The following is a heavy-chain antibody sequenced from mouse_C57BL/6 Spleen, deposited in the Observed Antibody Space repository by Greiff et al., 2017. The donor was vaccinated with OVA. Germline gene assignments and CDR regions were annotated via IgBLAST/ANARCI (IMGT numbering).Heavy chain of an antibody. Sequence: QVQLQQPGAELVRPGTSVKLSCKASGYTFTSYWMHWVKQRPGQGLEWIGVIDPSDSYTNYNQKFKGKATLTVDTSSSTAYMQLSSLTSEDAAVYYCARGGGQLRGDWGQGTTLTVSS. V-gene: IGHV1-59*01. CDR3: ARGGGQLRGD. CDR2: IDPSDSYT. CDR1: GYTFTSYW. D-gene: IGHD3-2*02. J-gene: IGHJ2*01.